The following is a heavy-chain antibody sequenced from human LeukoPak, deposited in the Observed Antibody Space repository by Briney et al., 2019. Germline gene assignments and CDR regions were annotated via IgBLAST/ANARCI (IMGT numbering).Heavy chain of an antibody. D-gene: IGHD3-22*01. CDR2: IYYSGST. CDR3: ARHPGPTRGRYYYDSSGYYWGAFDI. CDR1: GGSISSYY. J-gene: IGHJ3*02. V-gene: IGHV4-59*08. Sequence: SETLSLTCTVSGGSISSYYWSWIRQPPGKGLEWIGYIYYSGSTNYNPSLKSRVTMSVDTSKNQFSLKLSSVTAADTAVYYCARHPGPTRGRYYYDSSGYYWGAFDIWGQGTMVTVSS.